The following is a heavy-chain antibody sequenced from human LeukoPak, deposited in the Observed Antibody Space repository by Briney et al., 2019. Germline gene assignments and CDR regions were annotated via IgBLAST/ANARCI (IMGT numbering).Heavy chain of an antibody. CDR3: ARGNGANHGYLDH. Sequence: SGRSLRLSCAASGFTISNSGMHWVRQAPGKGLEWVAVIWFDGSHLYYADSVKGRFTNSRDNSKETLYLQMNSLRVEDTAVYYCARGNGANHGYLDHWGQGTLATVSS. V-gene: IGHV3-33*01. D-gene: IGHD1-14*01. CDR1: GFTISNSG. CDR2: IWFDGSHL. J-gene: IGHJ4*02.